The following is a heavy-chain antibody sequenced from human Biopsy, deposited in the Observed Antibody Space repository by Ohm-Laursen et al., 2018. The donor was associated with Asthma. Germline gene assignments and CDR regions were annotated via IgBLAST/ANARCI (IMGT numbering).Heavy chain of an antibody. V-gene: IGHV7-4-1*02. Sequence: SVKVSCKASGYIFTSHAMNWVRQAPGQGLEWMGRINANTGNPTYAQGFTGRFVFSLDTSVSTAYLQISSLKADDTAVYYCARGLLGMDVWGQGTTVTVSS. CDR2: INANTGNP. J-gene: IGHJ6*02. CDR1: GYIFTSHA. D-gene: IGHD2-15*01. CDR3: ARGLLGMDV.